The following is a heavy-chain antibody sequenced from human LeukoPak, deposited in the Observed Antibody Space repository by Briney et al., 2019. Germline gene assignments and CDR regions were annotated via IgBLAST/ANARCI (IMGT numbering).Heavy chain of an antibody. CDR3: ARHGYFAPR. CDR1: GGSLSGYY. V-gene: IGHV4-34*01. CDR2: INHSGST. D-gene: IGHD3-9*01. Sequence: SETLSLTCGVNGGSLSGYYWSWIRQPPGKGLEWIGEINHSGSTNYNPSLKRRVTISIDTSKNQFSLRLSSVTAADTAVYYCARHGYFAPRWGQGTLVTVSS. J-gene: IGHJ4*02.